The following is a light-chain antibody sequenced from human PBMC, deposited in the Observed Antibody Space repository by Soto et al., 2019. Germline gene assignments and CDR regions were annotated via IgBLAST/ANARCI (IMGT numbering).Light chain of an antibody. CDR1: QSISNY. Sequence: DIQMTHSASSLSASVLDRVTITFRASQSISNYLNWYQQKPGKAPNLLIHAASSLQSGVPPRFSGSGSGTEFTLTISGLQPEDSLTYYCQQAKSFPITFGQGTRLEIK. CDR3: QQAKSFPIT. CDR2: AAS. J-gene: IGKJ5*01. V-gene: IGKV1-39*01.